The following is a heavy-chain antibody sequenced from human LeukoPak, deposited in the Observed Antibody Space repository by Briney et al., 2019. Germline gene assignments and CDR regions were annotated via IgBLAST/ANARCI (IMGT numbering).Heavy chain of an antibody. CDR1: GGSFSGYY. CDR3: ARQLADAFDI. D-gene: IGHD6-13*01. V-gene: IGHV4-59*01. Sequence: SETLSLTCAVYGGSFSGYYWSWIRQPPGKGLEWIGYIYYSGSTNYNPSLKSRVTISVDTSKNQFSLKLSSVTAADTAVYYCARQLADAFDIWGQGTMVTVSS. CDR2: IYYSGST. J-gene: IGHJ3*02.